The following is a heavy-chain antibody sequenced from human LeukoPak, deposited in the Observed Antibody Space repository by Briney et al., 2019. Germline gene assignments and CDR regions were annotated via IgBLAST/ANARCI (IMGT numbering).Heavy chain of an antibody. Sequence: SETLSLTCTVSGGSISSSSYYWGWIRQPPGKGLEWIGSIYYSGSTYYNPSLKSRVTISVDTSKSQFSLRLSSVTAADTAVYYCARGGYCSSTSCYYYYHMDVWAKGPRSPSP. CDR2: IYYSGST. J-gene: IGHJ6*03. V-gene: IGHV4-39*01. CDR1: GGSISSSSYY. CDR3: ARGGYCSSTSCYYYYHMDV. D-gene: IGHD2-2*01.